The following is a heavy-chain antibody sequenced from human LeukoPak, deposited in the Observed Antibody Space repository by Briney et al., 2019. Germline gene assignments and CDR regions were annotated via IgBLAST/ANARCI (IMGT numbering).Heavy chain of an antibody. D-gene: IGHD5-18*01. J-gene: IGHJ3*02. Sequence: PGGSLRLSCAASGFTFSSYGMHWVRQAPGKGLEWVAVISYDGSNKYYADSVKGRFTISRDNSKNTLYLQMNSLRAEDTAVYYCAKPIGVYSLKDTFDIWGQGTMVTVSS. CDR3: AKPIGVYSLKDTFDI. V-gene: IGHV3-30*18. CDR2: ISYDGSNK. CDR1: GFTFSSYG.